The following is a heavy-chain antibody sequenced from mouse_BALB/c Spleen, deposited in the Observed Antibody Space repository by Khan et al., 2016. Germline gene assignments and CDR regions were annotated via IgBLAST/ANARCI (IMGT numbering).Heavy chain of an antibody. J-gene: IGHJ2*01. CDR3: AREGITTVVSKGLDY. V-gene: IGHV1S135*01. CDR1: GYAFTSYN. CDR2: IDPYNGGT. D-gene: IGHD1-1*01. Sequence: VQLKESGPELVKPGASVKVSCKASGYAFTSYNMYWVKQSHGKSLECIGYIDPYNGGTNYNQKFKGKATLTVDKSSSTAYMHLNSLTSEDSAVYYWAREGITTVVSKGLDYWGQGTTLTVSS.